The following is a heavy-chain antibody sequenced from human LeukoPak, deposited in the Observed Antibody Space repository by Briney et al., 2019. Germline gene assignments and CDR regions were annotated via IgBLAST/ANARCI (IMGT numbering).Heavy chain of an antibody. CDR2: IYYSGTT. CDR3: ARSTTVTRWGQQPPTYVDNWFDP. J-gene: IGHJ5*02. D-gene: IGHD6-13*01. Sequence: PSETLSLTCSVSGGSININSHHWDWIRQAPGKGLEWIGNIYYSGTTSYNPSLKSRVTISVDTSKNQFSLKLSSVTAADTAVYYCARSTTVTRWGQQPPTYVDNWFDPWGQGTLVTVSS. CDR1: GGSININSHH. V-gene: IGHV4-39*01.